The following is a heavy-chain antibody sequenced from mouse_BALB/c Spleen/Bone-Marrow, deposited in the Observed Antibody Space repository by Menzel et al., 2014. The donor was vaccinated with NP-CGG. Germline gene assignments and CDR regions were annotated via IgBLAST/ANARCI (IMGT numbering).Heavy chain of an antibody. D-gene: IGHD2-2*01. CDR1: GFNFXDYG. CDR2: ISNLAYSI. CDR3: TRDRGYDGGYYFDY. Sequence: VQLKESGGGVVQPGGSRKLSCAASGFNFXDYGMAWVRLAPGKGPEWVAFISNLAYSIYYADTVTGRFTISRENAKNTLYLEMSRLRFEDTDMYYCTRDRGYDGGYYFDYWGQGTTLTVSS. J-gene: IGHJ2*01. V-gene: IGHV5-15*02.